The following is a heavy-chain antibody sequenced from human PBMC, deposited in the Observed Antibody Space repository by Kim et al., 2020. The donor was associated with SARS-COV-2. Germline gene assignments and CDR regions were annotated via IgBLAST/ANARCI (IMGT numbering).Heavy chain of an antibody. CDR2: INHSGST. CDR3: ARTVNRYDYIWGSYRYTGWFDP. J-gene: IGHJ5*02. V-gene: IGHV4-34*01. CDR1: GGSFSGYY. Sequence: SETLSLTCAVYGGSFSGYYWSWIRQPPGKGLEWIGEINHSGSTNYNPSLKSRVTISVDTSKNQFSLKLSSVTAADTAVYYCARTVNRYDYIWGSYRYTGWFDPWGQGTLVTVSS. D-gene: IGHD3-16*02.